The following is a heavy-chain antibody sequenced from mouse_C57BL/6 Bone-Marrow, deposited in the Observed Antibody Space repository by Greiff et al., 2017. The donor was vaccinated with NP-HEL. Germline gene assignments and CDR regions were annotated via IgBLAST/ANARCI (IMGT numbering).Heavy chain of an antibody. V-gene: IGHV14-4*01. D-gene: IGHD2-10*02. CDR2: IDPENGDT. CDR3: TTEYDLYYCAMDY. CDR1: GFNFKDDY. J-gene: IGHJ4*01. Sequence: VQLQQSGAELVRPGASVKLSCTASGFNFKDDYMHWVKQRPEQGLEWIGWIDPENGDTEYASKFQGKATITADTSSNTAYLQLSSLTSEDTAVYYCTTEYDLYYCAMDYWGQGTAVTVSA.